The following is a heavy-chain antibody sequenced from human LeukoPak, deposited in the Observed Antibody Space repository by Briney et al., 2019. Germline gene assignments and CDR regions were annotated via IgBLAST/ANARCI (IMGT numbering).Heavy chain of an antibody. CDR1: GGSISSGDYY. J-gene: IGHJ4*02. D-gene: IGHD2-15*01. Sequence: SETLSLTCTVSGGSISSGDYYWSWIRQPPGKGLEWIGYIYYSGSTYYNPSLKSRVSMSVDTSKNQFSLKLSSVTAADTAVYYCARGSGRPHYFDYWGQGTLVTVSS. V-gene: IGHV4-30-4*08. CDR3: ARGSGRPHYFDY. CDR2: IYYSGST.